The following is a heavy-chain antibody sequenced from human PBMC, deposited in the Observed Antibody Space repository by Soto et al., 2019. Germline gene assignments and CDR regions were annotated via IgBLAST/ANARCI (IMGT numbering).Heavy chain of an antibody. Sequence: GGSLRLSCAASGFTFSSYSMNWVRQAPGKGLEWVSSISSSSSYIYYADSVKGRFTISRDNAKNSLYLQMNSLRAEDTAVYYCARDCSGGSCYPPGDFDLWGRGTLVTVSS. CDR3: ARDCSGGSCYPPGDFDL. J-gene: IGHJ2*01. CDR2: ISSSSSYI. CDR1: GFTFSSYS. V-gene: IGHV3-21*01. D-gene: IGHD2-15*01.